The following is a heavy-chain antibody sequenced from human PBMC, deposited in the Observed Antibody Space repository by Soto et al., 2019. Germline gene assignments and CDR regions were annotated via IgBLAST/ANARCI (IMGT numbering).Heavy chain of an antibody. J-gene: IGHJ6*02. CDR2: ISSSGSNI. V-gene: IGHV3-48*03. CDR3: GRGSRDGYYYYYGMDV. Sequence: EVQLVESGGGLVQPGGSLRLSCAASGFTFSSYEMNWVRQAPGKGLEWVSYISSSGSNIYYADSVKGRFTISRDNAKNSLYLQMNSLRAEDTAVYYCGRGSRDGYYYYYGMDVWGQGTTVTVSS. CDR1: GFTFSSYE.